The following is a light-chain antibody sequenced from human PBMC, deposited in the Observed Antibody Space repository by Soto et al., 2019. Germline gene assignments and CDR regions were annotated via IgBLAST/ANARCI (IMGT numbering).Light chain of an antibody. CDR2: GTS. CDR3: QQYGSSPLGT. Sequence: IVLTQSPGTLSLSPGERATLSCRASQSVSSSYLAWYQQRPGQAPRLLIYGTSSRATGIPDRFSGSGSGTDFTLTISRLKPEDFAVYYCQQYGSSPLGTFGQGTRLEIK. V-gene: IGKV3-20*01. CDR1: QSVSSSY. J-gene: IGKJ5*01.